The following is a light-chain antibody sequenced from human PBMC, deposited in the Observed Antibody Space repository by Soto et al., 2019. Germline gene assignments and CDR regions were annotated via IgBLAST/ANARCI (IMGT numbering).Light chain of an antibody. Sequence: DIVMTQSPLSLPVTPGEPASISCSSSQSLLQSNGYNYLDWYLQKPGQSPQLLIYFGSYRASGVPDRFSGSGSGTVFPLKIRRVEAEDVGVYYCMQSQQSPPTFGQGTKVEI. CDR1: QSLLQSNGYNY. J-gene: IGKJ1*01. V-gene: IGKV2-28*01. CDR3: MQSQQSPPT. CDR2: FGS.